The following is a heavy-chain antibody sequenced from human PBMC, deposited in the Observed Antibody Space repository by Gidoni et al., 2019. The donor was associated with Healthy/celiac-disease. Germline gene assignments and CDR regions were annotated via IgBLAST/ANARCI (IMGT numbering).Heavy chain of an antibody. V-gene: IGHV4-59*01. Sequence: QVQLQESGPGLVKPSETLSLTCTVSGGSISSYYWSWIRQPPGKGLEWIGYIYYSGSTNYNPSLKSRVTISVDTSKNHFSLKLSSVTAADTAVYYCARAHYDFWSGYPRNAFDIWGQGTMVTVSS. D-gene: IGHD3-3*01. CDR2: IYYSGST. CDR3: ARAHYDFWSGYPRNAFDI. CDR1: GGSISSYY. J-gene: IGHJ3*02.